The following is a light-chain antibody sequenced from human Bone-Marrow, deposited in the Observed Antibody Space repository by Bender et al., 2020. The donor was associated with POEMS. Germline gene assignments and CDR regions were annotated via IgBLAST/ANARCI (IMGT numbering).Light chain of an antibody. V-gene: IGLV2-23*02. CDR2: EDT. Sequence: QSALTQPASVSGSPGQSITISCTGTSSDIGSYNYVSWYQQHPGKAPKLMTYEDTKRPSGVSNRFSGSKSDNTAALTISGLQAEDEADYYCCSYAGTSTFVFGGGTKLTVL. J-gene: IGLJ2*01. CDR3: CSYAGTSTFV. CDR1: SSDIGSYNY.